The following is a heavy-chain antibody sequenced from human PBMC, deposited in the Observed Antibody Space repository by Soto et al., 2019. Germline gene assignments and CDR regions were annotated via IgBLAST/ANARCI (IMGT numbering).Heavy chain of an antibody. D-gene: IGHD3-22*01. CDR3: TTDSYSTIIIVRFDY. Sequence: LSCAACGVTLCIAGINLSRKTQGKGLEWVGRIKSKTDGGTTDYAAPVKGRFAISRDDSNNMVYLQMNSLKIEDTAVYYCTTDSYSTIIIVRFDYWGHGTLVTVSS. J-gene: IGHJ4*01. CDR2: IKSKTDGGTT. CDR1: GVTLCIAG. V-gene: IGHV3-15*07.